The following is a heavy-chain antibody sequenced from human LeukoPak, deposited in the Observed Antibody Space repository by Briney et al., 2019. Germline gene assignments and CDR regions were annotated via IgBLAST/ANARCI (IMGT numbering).Heavy chain of an antibody. D-gene: IGHD5-12*01. Sequence: PSETLSLTCTVSGDSISISSYFWGWIRQSPGKGLQWIGTLSYSGSTYYNPSLKSRVTISVGTSKNQFSLNLSSVTAADTAVYYCARQGDSGYDYFHYWGQGILVTVSS. CDR3: ARQGDSGYDYFHY. CDR2: LSYSGST. J-gene: IGHJ4*02. CDR1: GDSISISSYF. V-gene: IGHV4-39*01.